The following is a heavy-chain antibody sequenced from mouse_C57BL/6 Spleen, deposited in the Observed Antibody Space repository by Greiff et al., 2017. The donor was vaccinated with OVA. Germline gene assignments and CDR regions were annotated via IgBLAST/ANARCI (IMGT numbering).Heavy chain of an antibody. J-gene: IGHJ4*01. V-gene: IGHV1-82*01. CDR1: GYAFSSSW. CDR2: IYPGDGDT. CDR3: ARGEATVVADYAMDY. D-gene: IGHD1-1*01. Sequence: QVQLQQSGPELVKPGASVKISCKASGYAFSSSWMNWVKQRPGKGLEWIGRIYPGDGDTNYNGKFKGKATLTADKSSSTAYMQLSSLTSEDSAVYFCARGEATVVADYAMDYWGQGTSVTVSS.